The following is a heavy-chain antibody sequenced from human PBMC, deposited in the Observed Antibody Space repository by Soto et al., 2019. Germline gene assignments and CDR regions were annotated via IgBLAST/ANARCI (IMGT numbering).Heavy chain of an antibody. CDR1: GYTFTSYG. CDR2: ISAYNGNT. J-gene: IGHJ4*02. D-gene: IGHD4-17*01. CDR3: ARDGDYGDYVRHPIDY. Sequence: ASVKVSCKASGYTFTSYGISWVRQAPGQGLEWMGWISAYNGNTNYAQKLQGRVTMTTDTSTSTAYMELRSLRSDDTAVYYCARDGDYGDYVRHPIDYWGQGTLVTVSS. V-gene: IGHV1-18*01.